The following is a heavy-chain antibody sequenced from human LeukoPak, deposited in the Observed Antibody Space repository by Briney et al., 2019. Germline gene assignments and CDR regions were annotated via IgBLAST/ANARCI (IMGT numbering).Heavy chain of an antibody. CDR2: IWHDGTYI. Sequence: LSLTCAVYGGSFSGYYWSWIRQAPGKGLEWVAVIWHDGTYISYGDSVRGRFTISRDNSKNTLYLQMNSLRAEDTAVYYCAREGPTTAVGSGAPDIWGLGTMVTVSS. D-gene: IGHD6-13*01. CDR1: GGSFSGYY. CDR3: AREGPTTAVGSGAPDI. J-gene: IGHJ3*02. V-gene: IGHV3-33*08.